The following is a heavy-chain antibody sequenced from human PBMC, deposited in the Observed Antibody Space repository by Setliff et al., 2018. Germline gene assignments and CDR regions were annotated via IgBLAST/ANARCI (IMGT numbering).Heavy chain of an antibody. D-gene: IGHD4-17*01. J-gene: IGHJ5*02. CDR2: IFYSGST. CDR3: ARHSSMTTMPLDP. V-gene: IGHV4-39*01. CDR1: GDSIISSRYY. Sequence: SETLSLTCSVSGDSIISSRYYRGWIRQPPGKGLEWIASIFYSGSTYYNPSLKSRVTISEDTSKNQLSLKVDSVTAADTAVYYCARHSSMTTMPLDPWGQGTLVTVSS.